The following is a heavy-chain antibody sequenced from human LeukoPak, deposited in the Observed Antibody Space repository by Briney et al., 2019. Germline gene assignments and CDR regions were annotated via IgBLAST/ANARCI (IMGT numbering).Heavy chain of an antibody. Sequence: PGESLRLSCAASGFTLSSYDMHWVRQATGKGLEWVSGIDIPGNTYYLDSVKGRFTMSRESAKNSLYLQMNSLRAGDTAVYYCARAVAGTHWFDPWGQGTLVTVSS. CDR3: ARAVAGTHWFDP. D-gene: IGHD6-19*01. CDR2: IDIPGNT. V-gene: IGHV3-13*01. CDR1: GFTLSSYD. J-gene: IGHJ5*02.